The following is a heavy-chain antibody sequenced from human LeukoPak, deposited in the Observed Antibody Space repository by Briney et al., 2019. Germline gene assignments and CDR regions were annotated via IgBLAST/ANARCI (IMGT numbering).Heavy chain of an antibody. V-gene: IGHV4-61*02. CDR3: ARAGPPGIAVSY. CDR2: IYTSGST. Sequence: SETLSLTCTVSGGSVSSGSYYWSWIRQPAGKGLEWIGRIYTSGSTNYNPSLKSQVTISVDTSKNQFSLKLSSVTAADTAVYYCARAGPPGIAVSYWGQGTLVTVSS. CDR1: GGSVSSGSYY. D-gene: IGHD6-19*01. J-gene: IGHJ4*02.